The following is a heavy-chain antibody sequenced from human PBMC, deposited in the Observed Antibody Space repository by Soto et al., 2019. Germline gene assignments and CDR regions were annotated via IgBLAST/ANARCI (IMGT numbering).Heavy chain of an antibody. CDR1: GGAFRNYA. CDR3: ARLGATMTQAFEI. Sequence: QVHLVQSGAEVKKPGSSVKVSCKSSGGAFRNYAFSWVRQAPGEGPEWMVGIIPMYVTAKHAQKYQGRLTITADESTNKVYMELTSLSFEDTAVYYCARLGATMTQAFEIWGQGTLVSVSS. J-gene: IGHJ3*02. CDR2: IIPMYVTA. D-gene: IGHD5-12*01. V-gene: IGHV1-69*01.